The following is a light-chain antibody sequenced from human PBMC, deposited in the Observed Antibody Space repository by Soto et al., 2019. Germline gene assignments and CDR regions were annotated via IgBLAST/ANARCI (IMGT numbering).Light chain of an antibody. CDR2: EVS. J-gene: IGLJ1*01. CDR3: SSYTSSSTLYV. V-gene: IGLV2-14*01. CDR1: NSDVGGYNY. Sequence: QSVLTQPASVSGSPGQSITISRTGTNSDVGGYNYVSWYQQHPGKAPKLIIYEVSNRPSGVSNRFSGSKSGNTASLTISGLQAEDESDYYCSSYTSSSTLYVFGTGTKVTVL.